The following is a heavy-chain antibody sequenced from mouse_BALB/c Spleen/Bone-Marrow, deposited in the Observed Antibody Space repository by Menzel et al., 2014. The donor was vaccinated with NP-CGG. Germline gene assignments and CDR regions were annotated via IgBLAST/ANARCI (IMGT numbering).Heavy chain of an antibody. V-gene: IGHV1S130*01. CDR3: ARGGYGDYYLDY. CDR1: GYTFTSSW. J-gene: IGHJ2*01. CDR2: IHPNSGNT. D-gene: IGHD2-13*01. Sequence: VPVVESGSVLVRPGASVKLSCKASGYTFTSSWMHWAKQRPGQGLEWIGEIHPNSGNTNYNEKFKGKATLTVDTSSSTAYVDLSSLTSEDSAVYYCARGGYGDYYLDYWGQGTTLTVSS.